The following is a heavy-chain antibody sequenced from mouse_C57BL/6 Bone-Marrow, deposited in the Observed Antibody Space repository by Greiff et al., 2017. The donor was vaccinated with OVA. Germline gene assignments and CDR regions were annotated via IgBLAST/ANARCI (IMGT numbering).Heavy chain of an antibody. V-gene: IGHV1-64*01. CDR1: GYTFTSYW. Sequence: VQLQQPGAELVKPGASVKLSCKASGYTFTSYWMHWVKQRPGQGLEWIGMIHPNSGSTNYNEKFKSKATLTVDKSSSTAYMQLSSLTSEDSAVYYCARSHYDYDGVVLYAMDYWSQGTSVTVSS. CDR3: ARSHYDYDGVVLYAMDY. CDR2: IHPNSGST. J-gene: IGHJ4*01. D-gene: IGHD2-4*01.